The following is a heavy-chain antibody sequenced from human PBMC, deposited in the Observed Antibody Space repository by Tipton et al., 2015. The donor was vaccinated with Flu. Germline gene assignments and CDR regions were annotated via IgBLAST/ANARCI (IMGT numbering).Heavy chain of an antibody. Sequence: TLSLTCTVSGDSISSYYWGWIRQPAGKGLQWSGRIYTSGSTDYNPSLKGRVTMSVDTSRNQFSLRLSSVTAADTAAYFCAREAAPTPGAGYQYESWGQGKLVTVSS. CDR1: GDSISSYY. J-gene: IGHJ5*02. D-gene: IGHD3-10*01. CDR3: AREAAPTPGAGYQYES. CDR2: IYTSGST. V-gene: IGHV4-4*07.